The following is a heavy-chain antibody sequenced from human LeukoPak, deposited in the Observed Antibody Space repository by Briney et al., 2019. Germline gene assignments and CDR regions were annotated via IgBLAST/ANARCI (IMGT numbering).Heavy chain of an antibody. CDR2: IYPGDSDT. J-gene: IGHJ4*02. V-gene: IGHV5-51*01. Sequence: GESLKISCKGSGYILTNYWIAWVRQLPGKGLEWMGIIYPGDSDTTYSPSFQGQVTISADKSISTAYLQWSSLQASDTAMYYCARLSYDSSGYREFDYWGQGTLVTVSS. CDR1: GYILTNYW. D-gene: IGHD3-22*01. CDR3: ARLSYDSSGYREFDY.